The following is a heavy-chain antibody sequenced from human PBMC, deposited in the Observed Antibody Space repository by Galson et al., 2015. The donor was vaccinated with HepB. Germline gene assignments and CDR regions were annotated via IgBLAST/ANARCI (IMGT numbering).Heavy chain of an antibody. D-gene: IGHD2-21*02. CDR3: ARNWDDVVTTAFVDS. V-gene: IGHV3-30*03. Sequence: SLRLSCAASGFAFSKYGMQWVRQAPGTGLEWLAVISYDGSAESYGDSEKGRSTISRENSKNTVLLQMNSLRAEDTGIYYCARNWDDVVTTAFVDSWGRGTLFTVSS. J-gene: IGHJ4*02. CDR2: ISYDGSAE. CDR1: GFAFSKYG.